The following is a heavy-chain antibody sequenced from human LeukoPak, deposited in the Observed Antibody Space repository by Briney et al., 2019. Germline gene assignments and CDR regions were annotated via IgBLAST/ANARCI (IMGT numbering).Heavy chain of an antibody. CDR2: ISSNSGDT. V-gene: IGHV1-2*02. CDR1: GYTFTGYY. J-gene: IGHJ4*02. D-gene: IGHD6-19*01. CDR3: ATSMGYSSGFNH. Sequence: ASVKVSCKASGYTFTGYYVHWVRQAPGQGLEWMGWISSNSGDTNYAQKCQGRVTMTRDTSIRTAYMELIRLTSDDTATYYCATSMGYSSGFNHWGQGTLVTVSS.